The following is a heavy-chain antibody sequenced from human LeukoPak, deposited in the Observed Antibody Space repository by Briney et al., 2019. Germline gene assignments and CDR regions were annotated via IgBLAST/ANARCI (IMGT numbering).Heavy chain of an antibody. CDR1: GGSITSGGYY. CDR2: IYHTGST. Sequence: PSETLSLTCTVSGGSITSGGYYWSWIRQHPGKGLEWIGYIYHTGSTYCNPSLKSRISMSLDTSKNQFSLRLSSVTAADTAVFYCARGGYSGYDFNFDYWGQGTLVTVSS. D-gene: IGHD5-12*01. V-gene: IGHV4-31*03. J-gene: IGHJ4*02. CDR3: ARGGYSGYDFNFDY.